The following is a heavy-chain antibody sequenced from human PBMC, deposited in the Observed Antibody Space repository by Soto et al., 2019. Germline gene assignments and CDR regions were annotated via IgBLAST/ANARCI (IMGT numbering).Heavy chain of an antibody. CDR1: GYTFTSYA. V-gene: IGHV1-3*01. CDR3: AREREQPRYYYGMDV. CDR2: INAGNGNT. J-gene: IGHJ6*02. Sequence: ASVKVSCKASGYTFTSYAMHWVRQAPGQRLEWMGWINAGNGNTKYSQKFQGRVTITRDTSASTAYMELSSLRSEDTAVYYCAREREQPRYYYGMDVWGQGTTVTVSS. D-gene: IGHD1-1*01.